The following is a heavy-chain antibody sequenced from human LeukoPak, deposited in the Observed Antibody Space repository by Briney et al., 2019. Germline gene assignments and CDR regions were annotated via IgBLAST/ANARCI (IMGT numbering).Heavy chain of an antibody. CDR3: ARSPQFYGSGKGMDV. CDR2: IHPGDSDT. Sequence: GESLKISCKVSGYLFIRYWIGWVRETPGKGLEWKGIIHPGDSDTKYSPSFQGQITISADKSISTAYLQWSSLKASDTAMYYCARSPQFYGSGKGMDVWGQGTTVTVSS. CDR1: GYLFIRYW. J-gene: IGHJ6*02. D-gene: IGHD3-10*01. V-gene: IGHV5-51*01.